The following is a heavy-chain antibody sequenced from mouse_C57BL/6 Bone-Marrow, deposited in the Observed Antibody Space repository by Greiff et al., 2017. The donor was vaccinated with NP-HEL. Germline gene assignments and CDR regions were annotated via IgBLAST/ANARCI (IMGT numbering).Heavy chain of an antibody. CDR3: ARGIYDYDWYFDV. Sequence: ESGPGLVKPSQSLSLTCSVTGYSITSGYYWNWIRQFPGNKLEWMGYISYDGSNNYNPSLKNRISITRDTSKNQFFLKVNSVTTEDTATYYCARGIYDYDWYFDVWGTGTTVTVSS. J-gene: IGHJ1*03. CDR1: GYSITSGYY. D-gene: IGHD2-4*01. V-gene: IGHV3-6*01. CDR2: ISYDGSN.